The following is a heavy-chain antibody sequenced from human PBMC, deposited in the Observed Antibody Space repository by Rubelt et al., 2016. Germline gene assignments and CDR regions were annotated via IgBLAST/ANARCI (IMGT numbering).Heavy chain of an antibody. Sequence: QVQLVQSGAEVKKPGASVKVSCKASGYTFTSYGISWVRQAPGQGLEWMGWISDYDGNTNYAQKLQGRVTMPTDTSTSTAYMELRSLRSDDTAVYFCARDQLALYAFDIWGQGTMVTVSS. CDR3: ARDQLALYAFDI. CDR2: ISDYDGNT. V-gene: IGHV1-18*01. J-gene: IGHJ3*02. D-gene: IGHD1-1*01. CDR1: GYTFTSYG.